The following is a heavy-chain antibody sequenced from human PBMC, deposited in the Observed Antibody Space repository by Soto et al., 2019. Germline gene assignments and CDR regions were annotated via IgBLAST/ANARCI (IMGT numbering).Heavy chain of an antibody. D-gene: IGHD6-19*01. CDR1: GFTFSSYG. J-gene: IGHJ6*02. CDR2: IWYDGSNK. Sequence: ESGGGVVQPGRSLRLSCAASGFTFSSYGMHWVRQAPGKGLEWVAVIWYDGSNKYYADSVKSRFTISRDNSKNTLYLQMNSLRAEDTAVYYCARDPGAVAGSPYYYYGMDVWGQGTTVTVSS. CDR3: ARDPGAVAGSPYYYYGMDV. V-gene: IGHV3-33*01.